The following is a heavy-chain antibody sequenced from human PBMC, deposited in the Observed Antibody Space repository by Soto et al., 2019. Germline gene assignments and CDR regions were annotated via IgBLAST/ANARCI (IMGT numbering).Heavy chain of an antibody. D-gene: IGHD2-2*01. CDR1: GFTFSNYA. Sequence: EVQLLDSGGGLVQPGGSLRLSCAASGFTFSNYAMSWVRQAPGKGLEWVSTISGNGGGTYYADSVKGRFTISRDNSKNMLFLQINSLRDDDSAVYYCAKRPASIITFDYWGQGTPVTVSS. CDR2: ISGNGGGT. CDR3: AKRPASIITFDY. V-gene: IGHV3-23*01. J-gene: IGHJ4*02.